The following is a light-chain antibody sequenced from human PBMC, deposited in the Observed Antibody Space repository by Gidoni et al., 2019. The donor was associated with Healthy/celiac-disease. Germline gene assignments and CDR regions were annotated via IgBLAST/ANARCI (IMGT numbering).Light chain of an antibody. CDR2: DAS. J-gene: IGKJ2*01. Sequence: PGERTTLSCRASQSVSSYLAWYQQKPGQAPRLLIYDASNSATGIPARFSGSGSGTDFTLTISSREPEDFAVYYCQQRSNWPPYTFGQGTKLEIK. V-gene: IGKV3-11*01. CDR3: QQRSNWPPYT. CDR1: QSVSSY.